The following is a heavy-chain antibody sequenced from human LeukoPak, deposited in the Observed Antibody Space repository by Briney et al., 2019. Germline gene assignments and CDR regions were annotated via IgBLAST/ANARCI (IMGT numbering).Heavy chain of an antibody. V-gene: IGHV4-59*08. CDR3: ARHEMATTDPNYYFDY. CDR1: GGSISSYY. Sequence: SETLSLTCTVSGGSISSYYWSWIRQPPGKGLEWIGYIYYSGSTNYNPSLKSRATISVDTSKNQFSLKLSSVTAADTAVYYCARHEMATTDPNYYFDYWGQGTLVTVSS. CDR2: IYYSGST. J-gene: IGHJ4*02. D-gene: IGHD5-24*01.